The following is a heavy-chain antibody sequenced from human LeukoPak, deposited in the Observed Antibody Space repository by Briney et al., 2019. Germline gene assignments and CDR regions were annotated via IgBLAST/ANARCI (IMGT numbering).Heavy chain of an antibody. CDR3: ARDLESSIRITMIVVANDAFDI. CDR1: GFTFTTYG. D-gene: IGHD3-22*01. Sequence: GRSLRLSCAASGFTFTTYGMHWVRQAPGKGLEWVAVISYDGSNKYYADSVKGRFTISRDNSKNTLYLQMNSLRAEDTAVYYCARDLESSIRITMIVVANDAFDIWGQGTMVTVSS. CDR2: ISYDGSNK. V-gene: IGHV3-30*03. J-gene: IGHJ3*02.